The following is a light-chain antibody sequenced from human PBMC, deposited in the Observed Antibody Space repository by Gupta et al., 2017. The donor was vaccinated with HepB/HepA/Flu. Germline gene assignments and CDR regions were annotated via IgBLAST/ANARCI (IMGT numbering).Light chain of an antibody. J-gene: IGLJ1*01. Sequence: SVLSQPPSASGTPGQKVTISCSGSRSTIGSYTLAWYQHLPGTAPKLLIYSNHQRPSGVSDRFSGSKSGTSASLAINGLQAEDEAEYYCATWDDSRNGYVFGTGTRVTVL. V-gene: IGLV1-44*01. CDR1: RSTIGSYT. CDR2: SNH. CDR3: ATWDDSRNGYV.